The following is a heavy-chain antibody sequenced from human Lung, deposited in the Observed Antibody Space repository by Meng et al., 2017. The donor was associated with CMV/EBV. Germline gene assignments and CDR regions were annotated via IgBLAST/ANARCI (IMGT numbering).Heavy chain of an antibody. D-gene: IGHD3-10*01. V-gene: IGHV4-4*02. Sequence: QGPLRASGPALGKPSETLSLTCAVSGDSITNHNWWAWVRQPPGKGLEWIGEIPHRGSSAYNPSLKSRVSMSIDKSKNQFSLKLTSVTAADTAVYHCLRRSGGSVWGQGTLVTVSS. CDR3: LRRSGGSV. J-gene: IGHJ1*01. CDR1: GDSITNHNW. CDR2: IPHRGSS.